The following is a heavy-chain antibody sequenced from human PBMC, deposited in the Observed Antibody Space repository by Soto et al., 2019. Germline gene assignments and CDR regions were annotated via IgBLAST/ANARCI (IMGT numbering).Heavy chain of an antibody. CDR1: GYTFTSYG. J-gene: IGHJ3*02. CDR2: ISAYNGNT. D-gene: IGHD3-22*01. CDR3: ARPYYYDSSGHKGAFDI. V-gene: IGHV1-18*01. Sequence: QVQLVQSGAEVKKPGPSVKVSCKASGYTFTSYGISWVRQAPGQGLEWMGWISAYNGNTNYAQKLQGRVTMTPDTSTSTAYMELRSLRSDDTAVYYCARPYYYDSSGHKGAFDIWGQGTMVTVSS.